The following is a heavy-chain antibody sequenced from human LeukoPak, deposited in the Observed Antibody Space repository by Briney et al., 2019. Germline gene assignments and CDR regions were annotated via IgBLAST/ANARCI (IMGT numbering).Heavy chain of an antibody. J-gene: IGHJ5*02. V-gene: IGHV4-59*01. Sequence: SETLSLTCTVSGGSISSYYWSWIRQPPGKGLEWIGYIYYSGSTNYNPSLKSRVTISVDTSKNQFSLKLSSVTAADTAVYYCARDRAGYYGTPFDPWGQGTLVTVFS. CDR1: GGSISSYY. CDR3: ARDRAGYYGTPFDP. D-gene: IGHD3-9*01. CDR2: IYYSGST.